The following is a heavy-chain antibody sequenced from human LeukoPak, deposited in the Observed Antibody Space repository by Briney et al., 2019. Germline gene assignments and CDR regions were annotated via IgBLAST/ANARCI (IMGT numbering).Heavy chain of an antibody. CDR2: IYYSGST. D-gene: IGHD2-15*01. CDR1: GDSISGSSDY. J-gene: IGHJ5*02. Sequence: SETLSLTCTVSGDSISGSSDYWGWIRQPPGKGLEWIGSIYYSGSTYYNPSLKSRVTISVDTSKNQFSLKLSSVTAADTAVYYCARGGQAYCSGGSCYSGWFDPRGQGTLVTVSS. V-gene: IGHV4-39*07. CDR3: ARGGQAYCSGGSCYSGWFDP.